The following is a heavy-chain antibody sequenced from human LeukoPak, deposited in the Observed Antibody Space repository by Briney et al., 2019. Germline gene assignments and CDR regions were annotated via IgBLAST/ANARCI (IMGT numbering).Heavy chain of an antibody. V-gene: IGHV3-30*18. Sequence: PGGSLRLSCAAAGFTFSSYGMHWVRQAPGKGLEWVAVISYDGSNKYYADSVKGRFTISRDNSKNTLYLQMNSLRAEDTAVYYCAKDGGSYWSGYYFDYWGQGTLVTVSS. CDR1: GFTFSSYG. J-gene: IGHJ4*02. CDR3: AKDGGSYWSGYYFDY. CDR2: ISYDGSNK. D-gene: IGHD1-26*01.